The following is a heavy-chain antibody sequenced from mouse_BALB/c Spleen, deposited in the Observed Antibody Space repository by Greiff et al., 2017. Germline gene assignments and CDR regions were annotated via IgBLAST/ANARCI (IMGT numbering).Heavy chain of an antibody. CDR1: GYTFTDYY. J-gene: IGHJ2*01. CDR3: ARSYYGSPLDY. Sequence: QVHVKQSGPELVKPGASVKISCKASGYTFTDYYINWVKQKPGQGLEWIGWIYPGSGNTKYNEKFKGKATLTVDTSSSTAYMQLSSLTSEDTAVYFCARSYYGSPLDYWGQGTTLTVSS. V-gene: IGHV1-84*02. D-gene: IGHD1-1*01. CDR2: IYPGSGNT.